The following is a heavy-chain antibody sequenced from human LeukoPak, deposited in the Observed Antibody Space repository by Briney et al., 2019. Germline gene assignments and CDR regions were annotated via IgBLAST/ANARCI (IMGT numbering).Heavy chain of an antibody. J-gene: IGHJ3*02. CDR3: ARDPEYGSGSFDI. V-gene: IGHV3-53*01. D-gene: IGHD3-10*01. Sequence: PGGSLRLSCAASGFTVRSNYMSWVRQAPGKGLEWVSVIYIDGSTYYADSVKGRFTISRDNSKNTLYLQMNSLRAEDTAVYYCARDPEYGSGSFDIWGQGTMVTVSS. CDR1: GFTVRSNY. CDR2: IYIDGST.